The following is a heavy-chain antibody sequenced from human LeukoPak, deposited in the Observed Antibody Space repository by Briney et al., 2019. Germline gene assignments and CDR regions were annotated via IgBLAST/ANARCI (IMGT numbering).Heavy chain of an antibody. D-gene: IGHD3-22*01. CDR1: GYTFTGSY. CDR3: PRGVFRAVVTSGMGY. J-gene: IGHJ1*01. Sequence: ASVKVSCKAPGYTFTGSYMHWGRQAPGQGRECRGRINPDSGGTNYAQKFQGRVTMTRDTSLSTAYMELSRLRYDDTAVYLSPRGVFRAVVTSGMGYGGQGTLVSVS. CDR2: INPDSGGT. V-gene: IGHV1-2*06.